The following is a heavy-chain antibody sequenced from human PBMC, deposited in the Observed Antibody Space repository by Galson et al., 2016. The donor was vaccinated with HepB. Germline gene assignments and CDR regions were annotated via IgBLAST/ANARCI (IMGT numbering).Heavy chain of an antibody. Sequence: SLRLSCAASAFTFSAYSMNWVRQAPGKGLEWVSYISSSSDSIYYADSVKGRFTISRDNAKNSLYLRMSSLRDEDTAVYYCARGDCGDISCFLYWGQGTLVTVSS. V-gene: IGHV3-48*02. CDR3: ARGDCGDISCFLY. J-gene: IGHJ4*02. CDR1: AFTFSAYS. D-gene: IGHD2-15*01. CDR2: ISSSSDSI.